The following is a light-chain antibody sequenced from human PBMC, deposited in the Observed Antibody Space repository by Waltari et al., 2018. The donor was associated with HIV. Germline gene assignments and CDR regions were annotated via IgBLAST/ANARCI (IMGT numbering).Light chain of an antibody. CDR3: KQETEYPWT. CDR1: RSLVHSHGNTY. J-gene: IGKJ1*01. CDR2: RVS. V-gene: IGKV2-24*01. Sequence: IVLSQAPPFVSVTLGQPSFIFCKSDRSLVHSHGNTYLSWLQQQPGQPPRLLISRVSPRVSGVPDKFSGSGAGTDFILNISRVHSVDVAVYYCKQETEYPWTFGQGTKLDIK.